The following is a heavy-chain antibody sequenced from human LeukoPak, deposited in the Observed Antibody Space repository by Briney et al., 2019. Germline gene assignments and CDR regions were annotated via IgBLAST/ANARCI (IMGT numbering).Heavy chain of an antibody. D-gene: IGHD3-10*01. CDR1: GYTFTGYY. J-gene: IGHJ4*02. Sequence: ASVKVSCKASGYTFTGYYMYWVRQAPGQGLEWMGVISPSGGSASFAQKFQGRVTMTRDTSTSTVYMELSSLGSGDTAVYYCARAPDNSDWSGNFWGQGTLVTVSS. V-gene: IGHV1-46*01. CDR2: ISPSGGSA. CDR3: ARAPDNSDWSGNF.